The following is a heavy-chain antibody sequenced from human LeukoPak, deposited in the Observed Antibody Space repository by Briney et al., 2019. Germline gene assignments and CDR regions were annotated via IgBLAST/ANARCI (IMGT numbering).Heavy chain of an antibody. Sequence: GGSLRLSCAASGFTFSSYAMSWVRQAPGKGLEWVSAISASGYSTHYADSVKGRFTISRDNSKNTVSLQMNSLRVADTAVYYCAKGEGFGESPLDSWGQGTLVTVSS. D-gene: IGHD3-10*01. CDR3: AKGEGFGESPLDS. J-gene: IGHJ4*02. CDR1: GFTFSSYA. V-gene: IGHV3-23*01. CDR2: ISASGYST.